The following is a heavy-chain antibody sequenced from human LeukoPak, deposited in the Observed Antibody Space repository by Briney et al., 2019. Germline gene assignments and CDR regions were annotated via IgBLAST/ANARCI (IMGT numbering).Heavy chain of an antibody. CDR3: ARGGYCSSTSCRYYYYYYMDV. CDR1: GFTFSSYS. J-gene: IGHJ6*03. V-gene: IGHV3-21*01. Sequence: GGSLRLSCAASGFTFSSYSMNWVRQAPGKGLEWVSSISSSSSYIYYADSVKGRLTISRDNAKNSLYLQMNSLRAEDTAVYYCARGGYCSSTSCRYYYYYYMDVWGKGTTVTVSS. D-gene: IGHD2-2*01. CDR2: ISSSSSYI.